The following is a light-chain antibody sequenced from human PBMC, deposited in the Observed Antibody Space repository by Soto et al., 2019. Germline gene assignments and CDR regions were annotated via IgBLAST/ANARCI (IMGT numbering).Light chain of an antibody. J-gene: IGKJ1*01. V-gene: IGKV1-5*01. CDR1: QSISSW. CDR3: QHYNSYST. CDR2: DAS. Sequence: DIQMTQSPSTLSASVGDRVTITCRASQSISSWLVWYQQKPGKAPKLLIYDASSLESGVPSRFSGSGSGTEFPLTISSLQPDDFATYYCQHYNSYSTFGQGTKVEIK.